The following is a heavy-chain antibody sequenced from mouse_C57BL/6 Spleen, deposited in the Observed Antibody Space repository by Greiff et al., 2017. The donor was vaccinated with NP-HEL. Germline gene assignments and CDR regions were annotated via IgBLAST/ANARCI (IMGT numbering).Heavy chain of an antibody. CDR3: TDYDSQYYAMDY. J-gene: IGHJ4*01. V-gene: IGHV1-15*01. D-gene: IGHD2-4*01. CDR2: IDPETGGT. CDR1: GYTFTDYE. Sequence: QVQLQHSGAELVRPGASVTLSCKASGYTFTDYEMHWVKQTPVHGLEWIGAIDPETGGTAYNQKFKGKAILTADKSSSTAYMELRSLTSEDSAVYYCTDYDSQYYAMDYWGQGTSVTVSS.